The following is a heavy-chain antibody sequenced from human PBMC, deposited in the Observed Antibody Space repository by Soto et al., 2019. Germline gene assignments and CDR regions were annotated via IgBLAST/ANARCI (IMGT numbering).Heavy chain of an antibody. D-gene: IGHD4-17*01. CDR1: GGSISSGDYF. V-gene: IGHV4-30-4*01. CDR2: IYYSGST. CDR3: ARGNYGDYFDY. J-gene: IGHJ4*02. Sequence: QVQLQESGPGLVKPSQTLSLTCTVSGGSISSGDYFWSWIRQPPGKGLEWIGYIYYSGSTHYNPSLKGRVTISVDTSKNQFALKLSSVTAADTAVYYCARGNYGDYFDYWGQGTLVTVSS.